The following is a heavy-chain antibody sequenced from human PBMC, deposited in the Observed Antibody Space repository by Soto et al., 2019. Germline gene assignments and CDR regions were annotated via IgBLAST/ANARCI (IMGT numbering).Heavy chain of an antibody. Sequence: ASVKVSCKASGYTFTSYDINWVRQATGQGLEWMGWMNPNSGNTGYAQKFQGRVTMTRNTSISTAYMELSSLRSEDTAVYYCARRSKRTGTTDYWGQGTLVTVSS. CDR1: GYTFTSYD. CDR3: ARRSKRTGTTDY. D-gene: IGHD1-1*01. CDR2: MNPNSGNT. V-gene: IGHV1-8*01. J-gene: IGHJ4*02.